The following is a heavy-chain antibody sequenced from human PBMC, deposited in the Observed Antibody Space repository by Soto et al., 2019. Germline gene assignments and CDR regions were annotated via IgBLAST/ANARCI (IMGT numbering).Heavy chain of an antibody. CDR1: GYNFNNYE. J-gene: IGHJ4*02. CDR2: MKGYSGNP. D-gene: IGHD1-26*01. V-gene: IGHV1-8*01. Sequence: QVQLLQSGAEVKKPGASVKISCKASGYNFNNYEINWVRQAPAQGLEWMGWMKGYSGNPLYAQKFQGRLTLTRDTSTNTAYLELTSLAYEDTAIYCCARRRGESYYGLDYWGQGTLVTVSS. CDR3: ARRRGESYYGLDY.